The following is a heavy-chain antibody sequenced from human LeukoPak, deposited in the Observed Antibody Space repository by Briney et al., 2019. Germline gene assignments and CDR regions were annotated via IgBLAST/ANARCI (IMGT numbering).Heavy chain of an antibody. CDR2: IHYSGST. CDR3: SRAGTGFNIPGDY. CDR1: GAXISSHH. J-gene: IGHJ4*02. D-gene: IGHD1-14*01. V-gene: IGHV4-59*11. Sequence: PSETLSLTCTVSGAXISSHHCSWLRQPPGKGLEWLGLIHYSGSTNCNPSIHSRVTISLDTSKNQFSLKLTSVTAADTAVYYCSRAGTGFNIPGDYWGQGTLVTVSS.